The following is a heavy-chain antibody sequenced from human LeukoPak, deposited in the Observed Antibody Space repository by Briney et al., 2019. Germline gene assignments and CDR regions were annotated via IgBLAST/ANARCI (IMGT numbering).Heavy chain of an antibody. J-gene: IGHJ4*02. D-gene: IGHD7-27*01. CDR3: AKELLGNFDY. CDR2: ISGSGDYT. CDR1: GFTFSNYA. Sequence: PGGSLRLSCAASGFTFSNYAMSWVRQAPGKGLEWVSAISGSGDYTYYADSVKGRFTISRDNSKNTLYLQMNSLRAEDTALYYCAKELLGNFDYRGQGTLVTVSS. V-gene: IGHV3-23*01.